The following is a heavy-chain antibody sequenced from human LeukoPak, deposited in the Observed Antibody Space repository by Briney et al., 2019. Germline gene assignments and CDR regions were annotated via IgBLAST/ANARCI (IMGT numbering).Heavy chain of an antibody. CDR3: AKEGYYDFWSGYYFWLLDYYGMDV. Sequence: ASVKVSCKASGYTFTSYDINWVRQATGQGLEWMGWMNPNSGNTGYAQKFQGRVTTTRNTSISTAYMELSSLRSEDTAVYYCAKEGYYDFWSGYYFWLLDYYGMDVWGQGTTVTVSS. J-gene: IGHJ6*02. CDR2: MNPNSGNT. D-gene: IGHD3-3*01. V-gene: IGHV1-8*01. CDR1: GYTFTSYD.